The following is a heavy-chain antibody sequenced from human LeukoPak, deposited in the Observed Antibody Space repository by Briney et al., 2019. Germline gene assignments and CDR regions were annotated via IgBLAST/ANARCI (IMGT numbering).Heavy chain of an antibody. V-gene: IGHV1-18*01. CDR3: ATGYCSSTSCYYFDY. Sequence: ASVKVSCKASGYTFTSYGISGVRQAPRQGLEWMGWISAYNGNTNYAQKLQGRVTMTTDTSTSTAYMELRSLRSDDTAVYYCATGYCSSTSCYYFDYWGQGTLVTVSS. J-gene: IGHJ4*02. D-gene: IGHD2-2*01. CDR2: ISAYNGNT. CDR1: GYTFTSYG.